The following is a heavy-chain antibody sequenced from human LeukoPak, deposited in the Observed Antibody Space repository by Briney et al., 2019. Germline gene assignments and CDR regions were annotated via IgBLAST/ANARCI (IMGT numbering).Heavy chain of an antibody. D-gene: IGHD2-15*01. CDR3: ARARLGYCSGGSCRTRSFDY. CDR2: INPNSGGT. Sequence: ASVKVSCKASGYTFTGYYMHWVRQAPGQGLEWMGWINPNSGGTNYAQTFQGRVTMTRDTSISTAYMELSRLRSDDTAVYYCARARLGYCSGGSCRTRSFDYWGQGTLVTVSS. J-gene: IGHJ4*02. V-gene: IGHV1-2*02. CDR1: GYTFTGYY.